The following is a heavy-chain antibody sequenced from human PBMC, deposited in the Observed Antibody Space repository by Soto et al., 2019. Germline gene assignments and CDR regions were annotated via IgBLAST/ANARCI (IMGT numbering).Heavy chain of an antibody. Sequence: QELLVESGGGVVQPGTSLRLSCETSGFIFRSYGMHWVRQAPGKGLEWVAVVWYDGSNKEYGESVKGRFTISRDNSKNTLYLQMNNLRADDTAVYYSARVRYCTSTSSNCPFESWGQGTLVTVSS. J-gene: IGHJ4*02. CDR1: GFIFRSYG. CDR2: VWYDGSNK. CDR3: ARVRYCTSTSSNCPFES. D-gene: IGHD2-2*01. V-gene: IGHV3-33*03.